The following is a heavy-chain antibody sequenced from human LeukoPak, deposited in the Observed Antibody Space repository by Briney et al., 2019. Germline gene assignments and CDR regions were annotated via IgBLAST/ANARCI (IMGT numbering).Heavy chain of an antibody. J-gene: IGHJ6*03. Sequence: SETLSLTCAVVNGSFSGYSCSWIRQSPGKGLEWIGEINPSGGTKYNPSLKSRVSISGDTSKNQFSLKLNSVTAADTAVYYCARNRGWFGGYMDVWDKGTTVTVSS. V-gene: IGHV4-34*01. CDR2: INPSGGT. D-gene: IGHD3-10*01. CDR1: NGSFSGYS. CDR3: ARNRGWFGGYMDV.